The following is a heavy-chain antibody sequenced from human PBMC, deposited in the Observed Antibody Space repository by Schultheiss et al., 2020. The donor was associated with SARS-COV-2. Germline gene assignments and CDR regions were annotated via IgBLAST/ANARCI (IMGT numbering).Heavy chain of an antibody. CDR3: ARGGGYSSGWSIQEGMVQH. D-gene: IGHD6-19*01. V-gene: IGHV3-13*01. Sequence: GESLKISCAASGFTFSSYDMHWVRQATGKGLEWVSAIGTAGDTYYPGSVKGRFTISRENAKNSLYLQMNSLRAGDTAVYYCARGGGYSSGWSIQEGMVQHWGQGTLVTVSS. CDR1: GFTFSSYD. CDR2: IGTAGDT. J-gene: IGHJ1*01.